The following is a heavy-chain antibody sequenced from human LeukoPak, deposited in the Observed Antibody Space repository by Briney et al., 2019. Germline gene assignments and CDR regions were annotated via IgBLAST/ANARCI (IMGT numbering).Heavy chain of an antibody. Sequence: SEALSLTCAVYGGSFSGYYWSWIRQPPGKGREGIGEINHSGRTNYNPSLKSRVTISVAKNQFSLKLSSVTAADTAVYYCARGIRPPLGLWAHLSWFDPWGQGTLVTVSS. D-gene: IGHD3-16*01. V-gene: IGHV4-34*01. CDR2: INHSGRT. CDR1: GGSFSGYY. CDR3: ARGIRPPLGLWAHLSWFDP. J-gene: IGHJ5*02.